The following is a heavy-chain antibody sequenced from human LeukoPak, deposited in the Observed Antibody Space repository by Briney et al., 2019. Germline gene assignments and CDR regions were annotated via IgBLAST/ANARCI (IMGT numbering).Heavy chain of an antibody. CDR1: GFTFSNYA. CDR2: ISYDGSNK. CDR3: ANGGKSMVVTAISGYFDY. Sequence: GGSLRLSCAASGFTFSNYAMSWVRQAPGKGLEWVAVISYDGSNKYYADSVKGRFTISRDNSKNTLYLQMNSLRAEDTAVYYCANGGKSMVVTAISGYFDYWGQGTLVTVSS. V-gene: IGHV3-30*18. D-gene: IGHD2-21*02. J-gene: IGHJ4*02.